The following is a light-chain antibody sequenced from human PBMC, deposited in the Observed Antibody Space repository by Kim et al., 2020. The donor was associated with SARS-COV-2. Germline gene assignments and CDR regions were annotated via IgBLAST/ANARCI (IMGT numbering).Light chain of an antibody. V-gene: IGLV2-14*03. CDR2: DVT. CDR1: SSDVGGSDF. Sequence: GQSITIYCTGTSSDVGGSDFVSWYQQHPGRAPKLVIYDVTNRPSGVSNRFSGSKSAYTASLTISGLQAEDEADYYCLSYTSSATWVFGGGTQLTVL. CDR3: LSYTSSATWV. J-gene: IGLJ3*02.